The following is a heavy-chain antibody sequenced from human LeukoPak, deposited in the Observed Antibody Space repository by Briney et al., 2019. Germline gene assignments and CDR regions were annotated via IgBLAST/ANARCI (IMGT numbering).Heavy chain of an antibody. CDR2: IRHDGSNK. Sequence: GGSLRLSCAASGFPFRTYGMHWARKAPGKGLEWVAFIRHDGSNKFYADSVKGRFTISIDNSKNMLYVQMHSLRAEDTAVYYCVLGTDYFDCWGQGTPVTVSS. J-gene: IGHJ4*02. CDR1: GFPFRTYG. V-gene: IGHV3-30*02. CDR3: VLGTDYFDC.